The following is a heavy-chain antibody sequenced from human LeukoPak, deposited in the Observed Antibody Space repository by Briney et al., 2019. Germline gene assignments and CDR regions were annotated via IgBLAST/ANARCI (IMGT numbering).Heavy chain of an antibody. CDR3: AKRFGQLLGFDY. CDR2: ISWNSGSI. J-gene: IGHJ4*02. Sequence: GGSLRLSCAASGFTFDDYAMHWVRQAPGKGLEWVSGISWNSGSIAYADSVKGRFTISRDNAKNSLYLQMNSLRAEDTALYYCAKRFGQLLGFDYWGQGTLVTVSS. D-gene: IGHD3-10*01. CDR1: GFTFDDYA. V-gene: IGHV3-9*01.